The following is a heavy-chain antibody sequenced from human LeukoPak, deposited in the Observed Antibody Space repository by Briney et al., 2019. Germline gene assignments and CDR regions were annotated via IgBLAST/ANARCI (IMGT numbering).Heavy chain of an antibody. CDR2: ARGSGGST. Sequence: GGSLRLSWAASGFTFTSYAMSWVRQAPGKGLEWVSAARGSGGSTFYADSVKGRFTISRDNSKNTLYLQMNSLRAEDTAVYYCAKDRDLTGDRKPGYFDCWGQGTLVTVSS. V-gene: IGHV3-23*01. CDR3: AKDRDLTGDRKPGYFDC. J-gene: IGHJ4*02. D-gene: IGHD7-27*01. CDR1: GFTFTSYA.